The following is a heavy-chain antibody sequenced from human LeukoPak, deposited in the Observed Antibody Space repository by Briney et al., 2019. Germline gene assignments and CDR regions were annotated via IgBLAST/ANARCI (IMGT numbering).Heavy chain of an antibody. V-gene: IGHV3-33*01. CDR3: ARDGYDSIYYYYYGMDV. CDR1: GFTFSSYG. J-gene: IGHJ6*02. Sequence: PGRSLRLSCAASGFTFSSYGMHWVRQAPGKGLEWVAVIWYDGSNKYYADSVKGRFTISRDNSKNTLYLQMNSLRAEDTAVYYCARDGYDSIYYYYYGMDVWGQGTTVTVSS. CDR2: IWYDGSNK. D-gene: IGHD1-20*01.